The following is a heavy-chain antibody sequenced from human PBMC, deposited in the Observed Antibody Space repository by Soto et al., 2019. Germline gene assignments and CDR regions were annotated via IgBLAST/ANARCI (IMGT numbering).Heavy chain of an antibody. V-gene: IGHV4-59*08. Sequence: QVQLQESGPGLVKPSETLSLTCTVSGGSISSYYWSWIRQPPGKGLEWIGYIYYSGSTNYNPSLKRRVTVSVDTSKNQFSLKLRSVTAADTAVYYCARLMSDSEAVWGQGTTVTVSS. J-gene: IGHJ6*02. CDR3: ARLMSDSEAV. CDR2: IYYSGST. CDR1: GGSISSYY.